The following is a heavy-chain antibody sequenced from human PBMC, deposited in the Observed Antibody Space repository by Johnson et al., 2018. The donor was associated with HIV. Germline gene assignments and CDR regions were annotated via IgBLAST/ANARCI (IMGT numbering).Heavy chain of an antibody. D-gene: IGHD6-13*01. Sequence: VQLVESGGGLVQPGGSLRLSCAASGFTFSSYAMHWVRQAPGKGLEYVSAISSNGGSTYYANSVKGRFTISRDNSKNTLYLQMNSLRAEDTAVYYCARSKGSIWYGSAFDIWGQGTMVTVSA. CDR2: ISSNGGST. J-gene: IGHJ3*02. V-gene: IGHV3-64*01. CDR3: ARSKGSIWYGSAFDI. CDR1: GFTFSSYA.